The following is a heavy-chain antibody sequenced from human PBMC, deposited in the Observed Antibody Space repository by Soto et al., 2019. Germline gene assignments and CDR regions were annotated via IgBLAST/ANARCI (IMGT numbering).Heavy chain of an antibody. D-gene: IGHD3-10*01. J-gene: IGHJ4*02. CDR1: GDSISSYY. CDR3: AREGKGVPYIVDS. CDR2: IYSSVST. V-gene: IGHV4-4*07. Sequence: PSETLSLTCTGSGDSISSYYWSWIRQPAGKGLEYIGRIYSSVSTNYNPSLKSRVTMSVDTSNNQFSLTLSSVTAADTAVYSCAREGKGVPYIVDSWGQGTRVT.